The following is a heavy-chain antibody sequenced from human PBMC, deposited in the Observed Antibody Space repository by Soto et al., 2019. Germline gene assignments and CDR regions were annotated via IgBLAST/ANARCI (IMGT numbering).Heavy chain of an antibody. CDR3: ARGGDNSPWYYSL. J-gene: IGHJ4*02. CDR1: GGSINNNY. V-gene: IGHV4-59*01. Sequence: QVQLHESGPGLVKSSETLSLTCSVSGGSINNNYWSWIRQPPGRGLEWIGYIFSNGRTNYNPSLESRVTISVDTSKNQLSLKLRSVTAADTVVYYCARGGDNSPWYYSLWGQGTLVAVSS. D-gene: IGHD3-10*01. CDR2: IFSNGRT.